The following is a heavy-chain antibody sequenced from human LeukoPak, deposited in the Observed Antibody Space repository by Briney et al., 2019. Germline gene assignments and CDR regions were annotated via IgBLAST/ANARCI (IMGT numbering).Heavy chain of an antibody. J-gene: IGHJ1*01. Sequence: PGGSLRLSCAASGFTFSSYSMNWVRQAPGKGLEWVSSISSSSYIYYADSVKGRFTISRDNAKNSLYLQMTSLRAEDTTVYYCARPRYCGGDCYSGYFQYWGQGTLVTVSS. V-gene: IGHV3-21*01. CDR1: GFTFSSYS. CDR2: ISSSSYI. CDR3: ARPRYCGGDCYSGYFQY. D-gene: IGHD2-21*02.